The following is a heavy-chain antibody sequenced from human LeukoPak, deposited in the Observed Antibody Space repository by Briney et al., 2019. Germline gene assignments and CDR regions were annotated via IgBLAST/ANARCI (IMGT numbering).Heavy chain of an antibody. CDR3: ARLLRYGSGSYYNY. D-gene: IGHD3-10*01. V-gene: IGHV4-39*01. Sequence: SETLSLTCIVSGGSISSSSHNWGWIRQPPGKGLEWIGSIYYSGTTYYNPSLKSRLTISVDTSKNQFSLKLSSVTAADTAVYYCARLLRYGSGSYYNYWGQGTLVTVSS. CDR1: GGSISSSSHN. CDR2: IYYSGTT. J-gene: IGHJ4*02.